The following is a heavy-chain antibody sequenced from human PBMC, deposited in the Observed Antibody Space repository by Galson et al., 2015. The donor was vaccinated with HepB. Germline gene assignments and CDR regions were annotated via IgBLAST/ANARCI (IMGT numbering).Heavy chain of an antibody. D-gene: IGHD3-9*01. CDR1: GFTFSSYW. CDR2: IKQDGSEK. V-gene: IGHV3-7*03. CDR3: ARDAGEQYDILTGHYLSPGFDY. J-gene: IGHJ4*02. Sequence: SLRLSCAASGFTFSSYWMSWVRQAPGKGPEWVANIKQDGSEKYYVDSVKGRFTISRDNAKNSLYLQMNSLRAEDTAVYYCARDAGEQYDILTGHYLSPGFDYWGQGTLVTVSS.